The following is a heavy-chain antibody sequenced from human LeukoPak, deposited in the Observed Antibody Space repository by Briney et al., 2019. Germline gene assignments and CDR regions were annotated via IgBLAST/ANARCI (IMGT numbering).Heavy chain of an antibody. J-gene: IGHJ4*02. Sequence: ASVKVSCKTSGYTFTRYYIHWVRQAPGQGLEWMGIINPSGGTTNFAQKFQGRVTMTRDTSTSTVYVELSSLRSEDTAVYYCARAGGGDGYNYVYWGQGTLVTVSS. CDR2: INPSGGTT. CDR3: ARAGGGDGYNYVY. CDR1: GYTFTRYY. D-gene: IGHD5-24*01. V-gene: IGHV1-46*01.